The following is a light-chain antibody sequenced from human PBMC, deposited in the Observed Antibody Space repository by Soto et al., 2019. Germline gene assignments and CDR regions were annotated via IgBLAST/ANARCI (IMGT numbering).Light chain of an antibody. CDR3: QQYNSYPFT. CDR1: QTIISW. V-gene: IGKV1-5*03. J-gene: IGKJ3*01. Sequence: DIQMAQSPSTLSAFVGDGVTITCRASQTIISWLAWYQQKPGKAPKLLIYRASSLETGVPSRFSGSGSGTEFTLTISSLQPDDVATYYCQQYNSYPFTFGPGTKVAIK. CDR2: RAS.